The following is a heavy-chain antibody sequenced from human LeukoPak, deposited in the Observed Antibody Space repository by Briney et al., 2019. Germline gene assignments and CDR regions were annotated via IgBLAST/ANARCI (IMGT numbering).Heavy chain of an antibody. CDR2: INWNGGST. D-gene: IGHD4-17*01. J-gene: IGHJ4*02. V-gene: IGHV3-20*04. CDR1: GFTFDDYG. CDR3: ARDGGLDYGDFLDY. Sequence: PGGSLRLSCAASGFTFDDYGMSWVRQAPGKGLEWVSGINWNGGSTGYADSVKGRFTISRDNAKNSLYLQMNSLRAEDTAVYYCARDGGLDYGDFLDYWGQGTLVTVSS.